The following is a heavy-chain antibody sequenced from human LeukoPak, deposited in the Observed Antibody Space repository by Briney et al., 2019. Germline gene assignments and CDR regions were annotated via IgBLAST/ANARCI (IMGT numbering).Heavy chain of an antibody. CDR3: ARRALEPGAAGRYFDL. CDR1: GYSFTKYW. D-gene: IGHD2-8*02. Sequence: GESLKISCKGSGYSFTKYWIGWVRHVPGEGLEWMGIISPADSSTRYSPSFQGQVPLSVDKSIDSAYLQWSSLQASDTAMYYCARRALEPGAAGRYFDLWGRGTLVTVSS. J-gene: IGHJ2*01. CDR2: ISPADSST. V-gene: IGHV5-51*01.